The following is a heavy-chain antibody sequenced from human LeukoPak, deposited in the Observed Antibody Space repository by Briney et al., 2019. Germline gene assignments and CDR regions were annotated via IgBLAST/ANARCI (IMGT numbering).Heavy chain of an antibody. V-gene: IGHV1-18*01. CDR1: GYTFTSYG. D-gene: IGHD3-22*01. CDR3: ARSPLDSSGYFSVWYFDY. Sequence: ASVKVSCKASGYTFTSYGISWVRQAPGQGLEWMGWISAYNGNTNYAQKLQGRVTMTTDTSTSTAYMELRSLRSDDTAVYYCARSPLDSSGYFSVWYFDYWGQGTLVTVSS. CDR2: ISAYNGNT. J-gene: IGHJ4*02.